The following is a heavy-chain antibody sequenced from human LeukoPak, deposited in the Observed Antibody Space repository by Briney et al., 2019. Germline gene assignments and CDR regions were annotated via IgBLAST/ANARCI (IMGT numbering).Heavy chain of an antibody. J-gene: IGHJ4*02. CDR3: ARGSRVHRTRRTFDY. V-gene: IGHV1-18*01. CDR2: ISAYNGNT. Sequence: ASVKVSCKASGYTFTSYGISWVRQAPGQGLEWMGWISAYNGNTNYAQKLQGRVTMTTDTSTSTAYMELRSLRSDDTAVYYCARGSRVHRTRRTFDYWGQGTLVTVSS. CDR1: GYTFTSYG. D-gene: IGHD1/OR15-1a*01.